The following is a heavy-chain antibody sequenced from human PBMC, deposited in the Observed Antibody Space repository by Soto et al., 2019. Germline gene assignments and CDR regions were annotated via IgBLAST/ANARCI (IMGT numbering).Heavy chain of an antibody. V-gene: IGHV1-18*01. CDR2: ISAYNGNT. J-gene: IGHJ4*02. D-gene: IGHD3-10*01. Sequence: QVQLVQSGAEVKKPGASVKVSCTASGYTFTSYGISWVRQAPGQGLEWMGWISAYNGNTNYAQKLQGRVTMTTDTSTSTAYMEVRGLRSDDRAVYYCARGDYYGSGSYESPKYDYWGQGTLVTVSS. CDR1: GYTFTSYG. CDR3: ARGDYYGSGSYESPKYDY.